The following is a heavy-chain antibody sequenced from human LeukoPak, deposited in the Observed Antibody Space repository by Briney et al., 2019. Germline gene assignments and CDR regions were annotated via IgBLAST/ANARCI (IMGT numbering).Heavy chain of an antibody. V-gene: IGHV4-31*03. CDR3: AREQSSKLLWFGELSDGSYYGMDV. J-gene: IGHJ6*02. Sequence: SETLSLTCTVSGGSISSGGYYWSWIRQLPGKGLEWIGYIYYSGSTYYNPSLKSRVTISVDTSKNQFSLKLSSVTAADTAVYYCAREQSSKLLWFGELSDGSYYGMDVWGQGTTVTVSS. CDR2: IYYSGST. CDR1: GGSISSGGYY. D-gene: IGHD3-10*01.